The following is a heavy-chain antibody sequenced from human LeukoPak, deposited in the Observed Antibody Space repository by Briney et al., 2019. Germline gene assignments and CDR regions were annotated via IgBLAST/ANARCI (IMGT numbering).Heavy chain of an antibody. Sequence: SETLSLTCTVSGGSISSGGYYWSWIRQHPGKGLEWIGYIYYSGNTYYNPSLKSRVTISLDTSKNQFSLKLSSVTAADTAVYYWAREPPDYRTYGLLWFAPGGQGTLVTV. CDR1: GGSISSGGYY. V-gene: IGHV4-31*03. CDR2: IYYSGNT. D-gene: IGHD4-11*01. CDR3: AREPPDYRTYGLLWFAP. J-gene: IGHJ5*02.